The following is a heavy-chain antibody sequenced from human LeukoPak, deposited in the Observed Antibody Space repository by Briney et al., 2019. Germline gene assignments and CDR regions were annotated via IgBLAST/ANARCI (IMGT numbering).Heavy chain of an antibody. J-gene: IGHJ2*01. CDR3: VRDSPSGFFDL. CDR1: GFTFSNYG. D-gene: IGHD6-19*01. CDR2: INPGGTVT. Sequence: GGSLRLSCAASGFTFSNYGMHWVRQAPGKGLVWVSPINPGGTVTTYADSVKGRFTISRDNAKNTLYLQMNSLRAGDTAVYYCVRDSPSGFFDLWGRGTLVTVSS. V-gene: IGHV3-74*01.